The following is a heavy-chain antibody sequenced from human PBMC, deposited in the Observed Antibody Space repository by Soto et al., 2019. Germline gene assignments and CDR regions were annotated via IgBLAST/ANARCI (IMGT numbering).Heavy chain of an antibody. D-gene: IGHD2-2*01. Sequence: QVQLMQSGAEVTKPGSSVKVSCKASGGPFNTFGISWVQQAPGQRLVWMGGIIPKHGTTHYARRFQGRVTITADESTTAADRELSSLRHDDTAIYYFARTRQRRPVFYVDYWGQGAPISVTS. V-gene: IGHV1-69*01. CDR2: IIPKHGTT. J-gene: IGHJ4*02. CDR1: GGPFNTFG. CDR3: ARTRQRRPVFYVDY.